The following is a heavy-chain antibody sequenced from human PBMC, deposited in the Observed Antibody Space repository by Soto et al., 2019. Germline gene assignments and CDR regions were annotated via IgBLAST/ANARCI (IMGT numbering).Heavy chain of an antibody. Sequence: SVKVSCKASGGTFSSYTISWVRQAPGQGLEWMGRIIPILGIANYAQKFQGRVTITRDTSASTAYMELSSLRSEDTAVYYCARDRATSRSPSNALDIWGQGTMVTVSS. CDR2: IIPILGIA. V-gene: IGHV1-69*04. CDR1: GGTFSSYT. J-gene: IGHJ3*02. D-gene: IGHD2-2*01. CDR3: ARDRATSRSPSNALDI.